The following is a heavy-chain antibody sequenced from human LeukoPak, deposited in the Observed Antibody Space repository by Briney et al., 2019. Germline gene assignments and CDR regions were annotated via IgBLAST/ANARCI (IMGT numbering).Heavy chain of an antibody. Sequence: PSETLSLTCAVSNASISGRNWWNWVRQPPGKGLEWIGEVSHSGSTNYNPSLKGRVTISVDKSKNQFSLTLSSVTAADTAVYYCARVGSGRYNYGYSLVYWGQGTLVTVSS. CDR1: NASISGRNW. D-gene: IGHD5-18*01. CDR3: ARVGSGRYNYGYSLVY. CDR2: VSHSGST. V-gene: IGHV4-4*02. J-gene: IGHJ4*02.